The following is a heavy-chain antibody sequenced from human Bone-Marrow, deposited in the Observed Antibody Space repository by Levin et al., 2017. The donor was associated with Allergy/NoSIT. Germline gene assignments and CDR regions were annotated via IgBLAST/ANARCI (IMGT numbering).Heavy chain of an antibody. D-gene: IGHD2-8*01. CDR2: IYWDDDK. CDR3: SHVLHRNDPRFDC. V-gene: IGHV2-5*02. J-gene: IGHJ4*02. Sequence: SGPTLVKPTQTLTLTCTFSGFSFNTRGLGVGWIRQPPGKALEWLALIYWDDDKHYSPSLKSRLAIFKDTSKNQVVLIMTDMDPVDTATYYCSHVLHRNDPRFDCWGQGILVTVSS. CDR1: GFSFNTRGLG.